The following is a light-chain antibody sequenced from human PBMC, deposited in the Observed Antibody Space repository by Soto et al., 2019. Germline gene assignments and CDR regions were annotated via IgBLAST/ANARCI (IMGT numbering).Light chain of an antibody. V-gene: IGKV3-11*01. J-gene: IGKJ1*01. CDR2: DAS. CDR1: QSVSSY. CDR3: QQRSNWP. Sequence: EIVLTQSPATLSLSPGERATFSCRASQSVSSYLAWYQQKPGQAPRLLIYDASNRATGIPARFSGSGSGTDFTLTISSLEPEDFAVYYCQQRSNWPFGQGTKVEIK.